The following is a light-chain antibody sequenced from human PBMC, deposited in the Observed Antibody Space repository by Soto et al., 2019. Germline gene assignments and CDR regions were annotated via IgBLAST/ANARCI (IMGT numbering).Light chain of an antibody. CDR2: GAS. J-gene: IGKJ1*01. Sequence: EIVMMQSPATLSVSPGERATLSRRASQIIANNLAWYQQKPGQAPRLLIYGASTRAPGIPARFSGSGSGTEFTLTISSLQSEDFAIYYCQHYNNWPPWTFGQGTKVDIK. CDR3: QHYNNWPPWT. V-gene: IGKV3-15*01. CDR1: QIIANN.